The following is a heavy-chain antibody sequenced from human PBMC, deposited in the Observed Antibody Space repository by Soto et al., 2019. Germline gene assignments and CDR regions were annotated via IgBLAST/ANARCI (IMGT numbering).Heavy chain of an antibody. Sequence: EVQLVESGGGLVQPGGSLRLSCAASGFTFSSYWIHWVRQAPGEGLVWVSRIKGDVITTNYADSVKCRFTISRDNAKNTVFLQMNSLRAEDTAVYYCARGAFGAYYLDSWGQGTLVTVSS. CDR1: GFTFSSYW. V-gene: IGHV3-74*01. CDR3: ARGAFGAYYLDS. J-gene: IGHJ4*02. CDR2: IKGDVITT. D-gene: IGHD3-3*01.